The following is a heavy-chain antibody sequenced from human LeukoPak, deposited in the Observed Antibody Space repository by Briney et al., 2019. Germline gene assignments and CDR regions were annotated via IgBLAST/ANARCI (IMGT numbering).Heavy chain of an antibody. Sequence: SETLSLTCTVSGGPISSYYWSWIRQPPGKGLEWIGYIYYSGSTNYNPSLKSRVTISVDTSKNQFSLKLSSVTAADTAVYYCARFVRGYSYGLDYWGQGTLVTVSS. CDR1: GGPISSYY. D-gene: IGHD5-18*01. J-gene: IGHJ4*02. CDR3: ARFVRGYSYGLDY. CDR2: IYYSGST. V-gene: IGHV4-59*01.